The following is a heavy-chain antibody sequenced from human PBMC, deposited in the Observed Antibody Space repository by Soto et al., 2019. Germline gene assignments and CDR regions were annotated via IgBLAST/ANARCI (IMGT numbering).Heavy chain of an antibody. V-gene: IGHV3-33*01. J-gene: IGHJ4*02. D-gene: IGHD1-1*01. CDR3: ARDGYNRRTYYFDY. CDR2: IWYDGSNK. Sequence: QVQLVESGGGVVQPGRSLRLSCAASGFTFSSYGMHWVRLAPGKGLEWVAVIWYDGSNKYYADSVKGRFTISRDNSKNTLYLQMNSLRAEDTAVYYCARDGYNRRTYYFDYWGQGTLVTVSS. CDR1: GFTFSSYG.